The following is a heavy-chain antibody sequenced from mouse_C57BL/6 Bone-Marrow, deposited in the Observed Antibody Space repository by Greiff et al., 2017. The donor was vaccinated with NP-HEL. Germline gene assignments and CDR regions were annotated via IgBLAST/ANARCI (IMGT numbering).Heavy chain of an antibody. Sequence: QVQLQQSGPGLVQPSQSLSITCTVSGFSLTSYGVHWVRQSPGKGLEWLGVIWRGGGTDYNAAFMYRLSITKDNSKSQVFFKMNSLQADDTAIYYCAKKQGIYEGFYWYFDVWGTGTTVTVSS. CDR1: GFSLTSYG. CDR3: AKKQGIYEGFYWYFDV. CDR2: IWRGGGT. V-gene: IGHV2-5*01. D-gene: IGHD3-3*01. J-gene: IGHJ1*03.